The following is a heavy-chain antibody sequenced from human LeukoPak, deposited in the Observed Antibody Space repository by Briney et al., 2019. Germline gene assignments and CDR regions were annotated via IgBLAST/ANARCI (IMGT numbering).Heavy chain of an antibody. V-gene: IGHV4-4*02. CDR3: ARDQSVRLLQTSSTYFKHVFAI. D-gene: IGHD6-13*01. CDR1: GGSISSNHW. J-gene: IGHJ3*02. Sequence: SGTLSLTCAVSGGSISSNHWWTWVRQPPGKGLEWIGEIYHSGSTNQNPSLKSRLTISVDKSKNQFSLKLSSVTAADTAVYYCARDQSVRLLQTSSTYFKHVFAIWGQGSMVTVSS. CDR2: IYHSGST.